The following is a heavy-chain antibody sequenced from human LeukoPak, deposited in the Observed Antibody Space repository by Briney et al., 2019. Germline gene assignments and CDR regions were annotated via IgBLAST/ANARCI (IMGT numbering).Heavy chain of an antibody. CDR1: GXSISTSGFY. CDR3: ARMYYYDSSGHYGYNWFDP. V-gene: IGHV4-39*01. CDR2: IYYSGST. J-gene: IGHJ5*02. D-gene: IGHD3-22*01. Sequence: SETLSLTCTVSGXSISTSGFYWGWIRQPPGTGLEWIGTIYYSGSTYYNPSLKSRVTVSVDTSKNQFSLRLTSVTAAGTAVYYCARMYYYDSSGHYGYNWFDPWGQGTLVTVSS.